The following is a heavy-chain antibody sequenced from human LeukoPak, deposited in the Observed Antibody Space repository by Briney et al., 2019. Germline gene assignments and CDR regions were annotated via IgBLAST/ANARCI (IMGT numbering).Heavy chain of an antibody. V-gene: IGHV3-21*01. CDR3: ASGGGWYYVNAFDI. CDR2: ISSSSSYI. D-gene: IGHD6-19*01. CDR1: GFTFSSYS. Sequence: GGSLRLSCAASGFTFSSYSMNWVRQAPGKGLEWVSSISSSSSYIYYADSVKGRFTISRDNAKNSLYLQMNSLRAEDTAVYYCASGGGWYYVNAFDIWGQGTMVTVSS. J-gene: IGHJ3*02.